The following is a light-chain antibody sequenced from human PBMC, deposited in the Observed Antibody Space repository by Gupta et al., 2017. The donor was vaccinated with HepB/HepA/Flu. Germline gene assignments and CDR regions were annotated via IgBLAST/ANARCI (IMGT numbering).Light chain of an antibody. V-gene: IGLV2-11*01. Sequence: QSSLTQPRSVSGSPGQSVTISCTGTNSDIGGYNYVSWYQHHPGKAPRLMIYDVNKRPSGVPDRFSGSKSGDTASLTISGRKEEDESDYHCCSYAGGNTWVFGGGTKVTVL. CDR3: CSYAGGNTWV. CDR1: NSDIGGYNY. CDR2: DVN. J-gene: IGLJ2*01.